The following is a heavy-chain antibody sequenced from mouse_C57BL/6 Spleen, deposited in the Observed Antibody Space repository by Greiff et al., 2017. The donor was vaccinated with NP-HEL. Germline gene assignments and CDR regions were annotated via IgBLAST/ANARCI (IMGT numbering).Heavy chain of an antibody. D-gene: IGHD2-2*01. CDR1: GYTFTDYN. Sequence: VQLQQSGPELVKPGASVKIPCKASGYTFTDYNMDWVKQSHGKRLEWIGDINPNNGGTIYNQKFKGKATLTVDKSSSTAYMELRSLTSEDTAVYYCARNGYGGAWFAYWGQGTLVTVSA. CDR3: ARNGYGGAWFAY. J-gene: IGHJ3*01. CDR2: INPNNGGT. V-gene: IGHV1-18*01.